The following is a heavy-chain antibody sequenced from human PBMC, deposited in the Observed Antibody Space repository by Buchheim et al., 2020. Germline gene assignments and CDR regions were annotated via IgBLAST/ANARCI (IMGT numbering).Heavy chain of an antibody. CDR2: INHSGIT. D-gene: IGHD6-19*01. J-gene: IGHJ4*02. CDR1: GGSFSDYV. CDR3: ASARTGWYPMGI. V-gene: IGHV4-34*01. Sequence: QVQLQQWGAGLLKPSETLSLTCAVYGGSFSDYVWNWIRQPPGKGLEWIGEINHSGITKYNPSLKSRVTISVDRSKNQFSLKLTSVTAADTAVYYCASARTGWYPMGIWDQGTL.